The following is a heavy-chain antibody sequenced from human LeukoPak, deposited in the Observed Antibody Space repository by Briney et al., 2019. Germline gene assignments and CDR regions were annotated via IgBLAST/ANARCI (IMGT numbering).Heavy chain of an antibody. Sequence: SETLSLTCAVYGGSFSGYYWSWIRQPPGKGLEWIGEINHSGSTNYNPSLKSRVTISVDRSKSQFSLKLSSVTAADTAVYYCAREAAAAGPWFDPWGQGTLVTVSS. CDR1: GGSFSGYY. D-gene: IGHD6-13*01. V-gene: IGHV4-34*01. CDR2: INHSGST. CDR3: AREAAAAGPWFDP. J-gene: IGHJ5*02.